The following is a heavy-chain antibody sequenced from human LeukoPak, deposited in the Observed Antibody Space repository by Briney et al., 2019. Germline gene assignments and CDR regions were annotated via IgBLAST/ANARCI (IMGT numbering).Heavy chain of an antibody. Sequence: PGGSLRLSCAASGFTFSSYGMSWVRQAPGKGLEWVSAISGSGGSTYYADSVKGRFTISRDNSKNTLYLQMNSLRAEDTAVYYCAKDRRSFSSYDFWSGYPRYYFDYWGQGTLVTVSS. V-gene: IGHV3-23*01. CDR2: ISGSGGST. CDR3: AKDRRSFSSYDFWSGYPRYYFDY. D-gene: IGHD3-3*01. J-gene: IGHJ4*02. CDR1: GFTFSSYG.